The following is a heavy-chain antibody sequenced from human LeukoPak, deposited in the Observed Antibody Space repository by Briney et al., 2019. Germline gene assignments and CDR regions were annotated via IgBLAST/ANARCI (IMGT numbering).Heavy chain of an antibody. V-gene: IGHV3-48*01. Sequence: AGGSLRLSCAGSGFTFSSYSMNWVRQAPGKGLEWVSYISSSSSTIYYADSVEGRFTISRDNAKNSLYLQMNSLRAEDTAVYYCATRYCSGGSCYSPSYYFDYWGQGTLVTVSS. CDR1: GFTFSSYS. CDR2: ISSSSSTI. CDR3: ATRYCSGGSCYSPSYYFDY. J-gene: IGHJ4*02. D-gene: IGHD2-15*01.